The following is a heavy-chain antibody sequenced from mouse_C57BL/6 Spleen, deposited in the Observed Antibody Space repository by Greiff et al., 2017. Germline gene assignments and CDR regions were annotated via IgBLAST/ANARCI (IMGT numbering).Heavy chain of an antibody. Sequence: EVKLVESEGGLVQPGSSMKLSCTASGFTFSDYYMAWVRQVPEKGLEWVANIYYDGSSTYYLDSLKSRFIISSDNAKNILYLQMSSLKSEDTATYYCARDGGQLRLRGYFDYWGQGTTLTVSS. CDR2: IYYDGSST. CDR3: ARDGGQLRLRGYFDY. CDR1: GFTFSDYY. J-gene: IGHJ2*01. V-gene: IGHV5-16*01. D-gene: IGHD3-2*02.